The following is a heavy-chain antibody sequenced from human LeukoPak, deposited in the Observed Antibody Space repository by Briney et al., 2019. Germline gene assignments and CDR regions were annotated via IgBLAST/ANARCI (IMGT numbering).Heavy chain of an antibody. D-gene: IGHD6-19*01. CDR1: GGSISSSSYY. CDR2: IYYSGST. J-gene: IGHJ4*02. CDR3: ARLGRIAVAGTGLVGY. V-gene: IGHV4-39*01. Sequence: SETLSLTCTVSGGSISSSSYYWGWIRQPPGKGLEWIGSIYYSGSTYYNPSLKGRVTISVDTSKNQFSLKLSSVTAADTAVYYCARLGRIAVAGTGLVGYWGQGTLVTVSS.